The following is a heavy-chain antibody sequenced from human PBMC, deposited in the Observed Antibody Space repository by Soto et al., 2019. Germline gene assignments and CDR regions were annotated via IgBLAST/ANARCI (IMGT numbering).Heavy chain of an antibody. CDR3: ARVVDSGYYPDY. J-gene: IGHJ4*02. CDR1: GFNFGDYY. CDR2: ISGSGFTI. Sequence: GGSLRLSCAASGFNFGDYYMTWIRQAPGKGLEWVSYISGSGFTIYYADSVKGRFTISRDNAKNSVLLQMNSLRAEDTAVYYCARVVDSGYYPDYWGQGTLVTVSS. V-gene: IGHV3-11*01. D-gene: IGHD3-22*01.